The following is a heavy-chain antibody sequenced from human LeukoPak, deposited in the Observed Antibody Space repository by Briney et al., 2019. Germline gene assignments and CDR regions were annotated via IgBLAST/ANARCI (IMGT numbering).Heavy chain of an antibody. CDR3: AREYCGAECYSGVDY. J-gene: IGHJ4*02. CDR1: GFTFSSYA. D-gene: IGHD2-21*01. Sequence: GGSLRLSCAASGFTFSSYAMHWVRQAPGRGLEWVAVVSYDGINKYYADSVKGRFTISRDNSKSTLYLQMNSLRAEDTAVYYCAREYCGAECYSGVDYWGQGTLVTVSS. CDR2: VSYDGINK. V-gene: IGHV3-30-3*01.